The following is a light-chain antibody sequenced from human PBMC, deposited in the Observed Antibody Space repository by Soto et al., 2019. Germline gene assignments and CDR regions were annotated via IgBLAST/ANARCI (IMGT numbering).Light chain of an antibody. V-gene: IGKV3-20*01. CDR3: QQYETFWT. J-gene: IGKJ1*01. CDR2: GAS. CDR1: QSVSSSY. Sequence: EIVLTQSPGTLSLSPGERATLSCRASQSVSSSYLAWYQQKPGQAPRLLIYGASSRATGIPDRFSGSGSGTDFTLTISSLQPDDFATYYCQQYETFWTFGQGTKVDIK.